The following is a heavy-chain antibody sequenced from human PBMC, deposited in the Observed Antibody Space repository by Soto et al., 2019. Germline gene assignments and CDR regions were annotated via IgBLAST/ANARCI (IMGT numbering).Heavy chain of an antibody. CDR1: GYTFTSYA. CDR2: SNAGNGNT. Sequence: ASVKVSCKASGYTFTSYAMHWVRQAPGQRLEWMGWSNAGNGNTKYSQEFQGRVTITRDTSASTAYMELSSLRSEDTAVYYCARDPRYCSSTSCRRGYYYGMDVWGQGTTVTVS. CDR3: ARDPRYCSSTSCRRGYYYGMDV. J-gene: IGHJ6*02. V-gene: IGHV1-3*02. D-gene: IGHD2-2*01.